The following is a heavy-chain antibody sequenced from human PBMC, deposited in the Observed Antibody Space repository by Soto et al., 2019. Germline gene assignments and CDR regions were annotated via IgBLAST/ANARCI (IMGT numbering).Heavy chain of an antibody. D-gene: IGHD3-22*01. CDR3: ARQIYDSDTGPNFQYYFDS. CDR2: IDPSDSQT. V-gene: IGHV5-10-1*01. Sequence: PGESLKISCQGPGYSFAGYWITWVPQKPGKGLEWMGRIDPSDSQTYYSPSFRGHVTISVTKSITTVFLQWSSLRASDTAMYYCARQIYDSDTGPNFQYYFDSWGQGTPVTVSS. CDR1: GYSFAGYW. J-gene: IGHJ4*02.